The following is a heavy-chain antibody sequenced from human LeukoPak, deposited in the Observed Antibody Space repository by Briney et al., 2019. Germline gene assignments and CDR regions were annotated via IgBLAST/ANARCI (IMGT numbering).Heavy chain of an antibody. CDR1: GGSISSYY. V-gene: IGHV4-59*01. J-gene: IGHJ4*02. CDR2: IYYSGST. D-gene: IGHD3-22*01. Sequence: PSETLSLTCTVSGGSISSYYWSWIRQPPGKGLEWIGYIYYSGSTNYNPSLKSRVTISVDTSKNQFSLKLSSVTAADTAVYYCASTNYYYDSSGYSAYYFDYWGQGTLVTVSS. CDR3: ASTNYYYDSSGYSAYYFDY.